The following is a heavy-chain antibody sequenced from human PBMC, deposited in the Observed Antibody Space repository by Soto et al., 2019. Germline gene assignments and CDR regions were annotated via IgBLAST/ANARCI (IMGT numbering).Heavy chain of an antibody. D-gene: IGHD6-6*01. J-gene: IGHJ6*02. Sequence: ASVKVSCKASGYTFTGYYMHWVRQAPGQGLEWMGWINPNSGGTNYAQKFQGRVTMTRDTSISTAYMELSRLRSDDTAVYYCARVAARPGIYGMAVWGQGTTVTVSS. CDR1: GYTFTGYY. CDR2: INPNSGGT. V-gene: IGHV1-2*02. CDR3: ARVAARPGIYGMAV.